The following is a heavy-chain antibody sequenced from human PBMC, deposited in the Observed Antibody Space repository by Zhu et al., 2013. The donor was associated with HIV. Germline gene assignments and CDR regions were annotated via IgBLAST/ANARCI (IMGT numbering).Heavy chain of an antibody. D-gene: IGHD6-6*01. Sequence: QEHLAQSGAEVRKPGASVRISCEASGYVFTDYYIHWVRQAPGQGLEWMGIINPSGGSTSYAQKFQGRVTMTTDTSTSTAYMELRSLRSDDTAVYYCARSTAARRRVYGWFDSWGQGTLVTVSS. CDR3: ARSTAARRRVYGWFDS. J-gene: IGHJ5*01. CDR1: GYVFTDYY. CDR2: INPSGGST. V-gene: IGHV1-46*01.